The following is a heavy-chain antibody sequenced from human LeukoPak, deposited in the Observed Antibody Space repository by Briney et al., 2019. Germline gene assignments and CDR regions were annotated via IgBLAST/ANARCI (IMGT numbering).Heavy chain of an antibody. CDR1: GGSISSSSYY. Sequence: SETLSLTCTVSGGSISSSSYYWGWIRQPPGKGLEWIGSIYYSGSTYYNPSLKSRVTISVDTSKNQSSLKLSSVTAADTAVYYCARLEKRYYFDYWGQGTLVTVTS. D-gene: IGHD4-17*01. CDR3: ARLEKRYYFDY. CDR2: IYYSGST. V-gene: IGHV4-39*01. J-gene: IGHJ4*02.